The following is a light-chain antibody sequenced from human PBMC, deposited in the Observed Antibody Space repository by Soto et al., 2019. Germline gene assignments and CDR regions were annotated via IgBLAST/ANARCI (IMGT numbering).Light chain of an antibody. CDR1: QSVRNT. V-gene: IGKV3-15*01. CDR3: QQYNIWRSIT. J-gene: IGKJ5*01. CDR2: DTS. Sequence: EIFLTQSPATLSVSQWERVTLSWRASQSVRNTVAWYQQKPGQTPRVIIYDTSTRAADIPARFSGSGYGTYFTLTISSLQSEDFAVYYCQQYNIWRSITFGPGTRLEIK.